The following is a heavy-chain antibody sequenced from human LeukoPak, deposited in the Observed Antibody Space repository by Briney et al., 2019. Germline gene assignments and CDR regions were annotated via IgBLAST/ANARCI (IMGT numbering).Heavy chain of an antibody. CDR2: ITPVFGTA. D-gene: IGHD3-10*01. CDR1: GGTFNSHV. J-gene: IGHJ5*02. V-gene: IGHV1-69*05. CDR3: ARGYYYGSESYWHTKWFDP. Sequence: GASVKVSCKASGGTFNSHVISWLRQAPGQGLEWMGGITPVFGTASYAEKFQGRVTITTDESTTTAYMEMSSFTSEDTAVYYCARGYYYGSESYWHTKWFDPWGQGTLVTVSS.